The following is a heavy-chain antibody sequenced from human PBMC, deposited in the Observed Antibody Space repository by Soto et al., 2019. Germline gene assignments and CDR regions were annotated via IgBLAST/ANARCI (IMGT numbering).Heavy chain of an antibody. D-gene: IGHD3-10*01. CDR1: GYTFTTHY. V-gene: IGHV1-46*01. CDR3: ARAGENYGSGTFSPPLRYYFNS. CDR2: INPSGGRT. J-gene: IGHJ4*02. Sequence: QVQLVQSGTEVKKPGASVKVSCEASGYTFTTHYMHWVRQAPGQGLEWMGIINPSGGRTTYALKFQGRVTLTSDTSTNTSYMELTSLRSEDTAVYYCARAGENYGSGTFSPPLRYYFNSWGQGTLVTVSS.